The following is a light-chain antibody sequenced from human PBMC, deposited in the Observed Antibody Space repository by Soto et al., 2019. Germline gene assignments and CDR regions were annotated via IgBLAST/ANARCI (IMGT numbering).Light chain of an antibody. CDR1: SSDVGGYKY. J-gene: IGLJ1*01. V-gene: IGLV2-14*01. CDR3: RSFTSSSTLYV. CDR2: EVN. Sequence: QSALTQPASVSGSPGQSITISCTGTSSDVGGYKYVYWYQQHPGKAPKLMIYEVNNRPSAVSNRFSGSKSGNTASLTVSGLQAEDEADYYCRSFTSSSTLYVFGTGTQLTVL.